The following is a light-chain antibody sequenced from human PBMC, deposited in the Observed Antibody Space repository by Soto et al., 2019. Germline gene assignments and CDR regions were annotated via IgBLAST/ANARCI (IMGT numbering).Light chain of an antibody. CDR3: LQTYNLPRT. Sequence: DIQMTHSPSSLSASVVDRFTITCLASLNIGDSLSWFQQKAGKPPTQLIYGASALQSGVPVRFSGSASGTDFTLTIRNMQREDFATYYCLQTYNLPRTFGQGTKVDIK. J-gene: IGKJ1*01. CDR2: GAS. V-gene: IGKV1-39*01. CDR1: LNIGDS.